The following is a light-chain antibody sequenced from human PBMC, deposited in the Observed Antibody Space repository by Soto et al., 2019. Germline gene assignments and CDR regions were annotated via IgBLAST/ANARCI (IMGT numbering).Light chain of an antibody. CDR1: PGISSY. CDR3: QQSYSYVCT. J-gene: IGKJ2*02. V-gene: IGKV1-9*01. CDR2: AAS. Sequence: QVTQSPSSLSASVGDRVTITCRASPGISSYLAWYQQKPGKAPKLLIYAASTLQSGVPSRFSGTGSGTDFTLTISGLQPEDVATYYCQQSYSYVCTFGQGTKLEIK.